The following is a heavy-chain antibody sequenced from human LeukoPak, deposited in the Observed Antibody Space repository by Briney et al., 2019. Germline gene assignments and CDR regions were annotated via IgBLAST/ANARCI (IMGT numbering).Heavy chain of an antibody. CDR1: GDSVSSNSAA. CDR3: ARSRKLELSPGRDSPDENWFDP. CDR2: TYYRSKLYN. D-gene: IGHD1-7*01. Sequence: SQTLSLTCAISGDSVSSNSAAWNWIRQSPSRGLEWLGRTYYRSKLYNDYAVSVKSRITINPDTSKNQFSLQLNSVTPEDTAVYYCARSRKLELSPGRDSPDENWFDPWGQGTLVTVST. J-gene: IGHJ5*02. V-gene: IGHV6-1*01.